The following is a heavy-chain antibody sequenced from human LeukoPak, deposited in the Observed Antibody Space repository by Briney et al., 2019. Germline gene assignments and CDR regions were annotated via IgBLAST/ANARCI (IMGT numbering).Heavy chain of an antibody. CDR3: ARGQWPLYYFDY. CDR1: GGSISSYY. Sequence: SETLSLTCTVSGGSISSYYWSWIRQPPGKGLEWIGYIYYSGSTNYNPSLKSRVTISVDTSKNQFSLKLSSVTAADTAVYCCARGQWPLYYFDYWGQGTLVTVSS. D-gene: IGHD6-19*01. J-gene: IGHJ4*02. V-gene: IGHV4-59*01. CDR2: IYYSGST.